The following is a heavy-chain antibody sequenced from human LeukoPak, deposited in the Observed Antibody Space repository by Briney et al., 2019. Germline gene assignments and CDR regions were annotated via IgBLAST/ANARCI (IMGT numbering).Heavy chain of an antibody. CDR1: GGSISSYY. D-gene: IGHD3-10*01. J-gene: IGHJ4*02. CDR3: ARTMVRGVADY. CDR2: IYTSGST. V-gene: IGHV4-4*07. Sequence: SETLSLTCTVSGGSISSYYWSWIRQPAGKGLEWIGRIYTSGSTNYNPSLKSRVTISVDTSKKQFSLKLSSVTAADTAVYYCARTMVRGVADYWGQGTLVTVSS.